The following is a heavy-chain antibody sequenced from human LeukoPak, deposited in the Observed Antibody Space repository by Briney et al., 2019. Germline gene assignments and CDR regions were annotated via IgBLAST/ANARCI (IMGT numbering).Heavy chain of an antibody. CDR2: IGINGGST. J-gene: IGHJ3*01. V-gene: IGHV3-23*01. CDR3: AQRPHGFDV. Sequence: GGSLRLSCAASGFTISSYAMSWVRQAPGKGLEWVSGIGINGGSTYYADFVKGRFIISRDNSKNTLYLQMNSLRAEDTALYYCAQRPHGFDVWGQGTKVTVSS. CDR1: GFTISSYA.